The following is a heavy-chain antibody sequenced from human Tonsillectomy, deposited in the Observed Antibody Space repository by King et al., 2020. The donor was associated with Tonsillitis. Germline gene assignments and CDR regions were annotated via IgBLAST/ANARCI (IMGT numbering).Heavy chain of an antibody. CDR2: IFSNDEK. D-gene: IGHD2-15*01. CDR1: GFSLSNTRMG. V-gene: IGHV2-26*01. CDR3: ARIVASGYCSGGSCYPNGFDP. Sequence: TLKESGPVLVKPTETLTLTCTVSGFSLSNTRMGVSWIRQPPGKALEWLAHIFSNDEKSYSTSLKSRLTISRDTSKSQVVLTMTNMDPVDTATYYCARIVASGYCSGGSCYPNGFDPWGQGTLVTVSS. J-gene: IGHJ5*02.